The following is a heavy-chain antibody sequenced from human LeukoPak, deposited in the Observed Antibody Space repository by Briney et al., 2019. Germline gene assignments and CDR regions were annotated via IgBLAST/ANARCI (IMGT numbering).Heavy chain of an antibody. CDR3: ARGSARLYYYYGMDV. CDR1: GFTVSSNY. CDR2: IYSGGST. Sequence: GGSLRLSCAASGFTVSSNYMSWVRQAPGKGLEWVSVIYSGGSTYYADSAKGRFTISRDNSKNTLYPQMNSLRAEDTAVYYCARGSARLYYYYGMDVWGQGTTVTVSS. J-gene: IGHJ6*02. V-gene: IGHV3-66*01. D-gene: IGHD5-18*01.